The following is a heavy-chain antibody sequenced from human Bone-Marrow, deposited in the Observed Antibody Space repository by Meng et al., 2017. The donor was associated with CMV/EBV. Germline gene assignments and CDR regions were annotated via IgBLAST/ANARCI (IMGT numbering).Heavy chain of an antibody. D-gene: IGHD2-15*01. CDR1: GGSISSGGYY. CDR2: IYYSGST. J-gene: IGHJ6*02. V-gene: IGHV4-31*03. CDR3: ARDIVVVVAARYYYYGMDV. Sequence: SEILSLTCTVSGGSISSGGYYWSWIRQHPGKGLEWIGYIYYSGSTYYNPSLKSRVTISVDTSKNQFSLKLSSVTAADTAVYYCARDIVVVVAARYYYYGMDVWGQGTTVTVSS.